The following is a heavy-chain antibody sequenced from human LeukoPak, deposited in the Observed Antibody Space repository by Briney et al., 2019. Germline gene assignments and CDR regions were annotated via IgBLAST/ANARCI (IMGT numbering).Heavy chain of an antibody. CDR2: IHPEGNEK. Sequence: GSLGLSCAVSGFTFSKFWMSWVRQAPGRGLEWVANIHPEGNEKYNVESVKGGFTISRDNAKNLLFLQMNGLRVEDTAVYYCARGDDFSGDHWGQGTLVTVSS. V-gene: IGHV3-7*04. D-gene: IGHD1-1*01. CDR1: GFTFSKFW. CDR3: ARGDDFSGDH. J-gene: IGHJ4*02.